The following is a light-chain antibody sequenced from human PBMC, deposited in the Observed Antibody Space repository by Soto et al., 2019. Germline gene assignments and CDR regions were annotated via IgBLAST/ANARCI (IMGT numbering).Light chain of an antibody. Sequence: QSALTQPASVSGSPGQSITISCTGTSSDVGSYNLVSWYQQHPGKAPKLTIYEVSKRPSGVSNRFSGSKSGNTASLTISGLQAEDEADYYCCSYAGSSTFHVVFGGGTKVTVL. J-gene: IGLJ2*01. V-gene: IGLV2-23*02. CDR1: SSDVGSYNL. CDR3: CSYAGSSTFHVV. CDR2: EVS.